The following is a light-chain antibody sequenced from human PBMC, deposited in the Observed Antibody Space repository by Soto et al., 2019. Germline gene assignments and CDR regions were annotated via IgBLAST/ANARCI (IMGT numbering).Light chain of an antibody. Sequence: AIQMTQSPSSPSASVGDRVTITCRASQDIRNELGWYQQRPGKAPKALIYGASNLQSGVQSRFSGSGFGTDFTLTISSLQSEDFATYYCLQDRNYPRTFGQGTKVESK. V-gene: IGKV1-6*01. CDR3: LQDRNYPRT. CDR1: QDIRNE. CDR2: GAS. J-gene: IGKJ1*01.